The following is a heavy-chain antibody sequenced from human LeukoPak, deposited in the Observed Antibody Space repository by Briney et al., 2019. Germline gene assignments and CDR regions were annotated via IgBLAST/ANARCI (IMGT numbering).Heavy chain of an antibody. Sequence: PSETLSLTCAVYGGSFSGYYWSWIRQPPGKGLEWIGEINHSGSTNYNPSLKSRVTISVDTSKNQFSLKLSSVTAADTAVYYYARGGGIVGAKDYYYYYYMDVWGKGTTVTVSS. V-gene: IGHV4-34*01. J-gene: IGHJ6*03. CDR3: ARGGGIVGAKDYYYYYYMDV. CDR2: INHSGST. CDR1: GGSFSGYY. D-gene: IGHD1-26*01.